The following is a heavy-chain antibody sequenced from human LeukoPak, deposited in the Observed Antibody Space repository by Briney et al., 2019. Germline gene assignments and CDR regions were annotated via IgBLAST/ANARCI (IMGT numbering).Heavy chain of an antibody. CDR2: IYYSGTT. Sequence: PSETLSLTCTVSGDSISSYYWSWIRQPPGKGLEWIGYIYYSGTTNYNPSLKSRVTMSVDTSKNQFSLKLISVTAADTAVFFCARSKTLAPHFDYWGQGTLVPISS. V-gene: IGHV4-59*01. CDR1: GDSISSYY. CDR3: ARSKTLAPHFDY. J-gene: IGHJ4*02.